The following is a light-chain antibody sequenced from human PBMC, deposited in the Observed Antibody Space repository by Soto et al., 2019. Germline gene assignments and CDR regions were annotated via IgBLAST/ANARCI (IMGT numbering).Light chain of an antibody. CDR3: QQYGNLPLT. Sequence: DIQMTQSPSAVSASVGDRVTITCRASQGISHYLAWFQQRPGQVPKLLIYDASNLETGVPSRFSGSGSGTDFTFTISSLQPEDIATYYCQQYGNLPLTFGGGTKVDIK. CDR2: DAS. J-gene: IGKJ4*01. V-gene: IGKV1-33*01. CDR1: QGISHY.